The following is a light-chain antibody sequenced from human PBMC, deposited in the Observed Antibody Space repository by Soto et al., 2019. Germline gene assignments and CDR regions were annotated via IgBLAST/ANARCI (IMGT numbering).Light chain of an antibody. V-gene: IGKV2-30*01. Sequence: DVVLTQSPLSLPVTLGQPASISCRSSQSLMSSDGYIYLNWFQQRPGQSPRRLIYKVSKRDAGVPDRFSGSGSGTEFTLEISRVEAEDVAFYYCMQGTHWITFGQGTRLEIE. CDR1: QSLMSSDGYIY. CDR3: MQGTHWIT. CDR2: KVS. J-gene: IGKJ5*01.